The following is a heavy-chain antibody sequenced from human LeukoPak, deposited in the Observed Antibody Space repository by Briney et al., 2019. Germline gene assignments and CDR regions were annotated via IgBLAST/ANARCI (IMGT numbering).Heavy chain of an antibody. J-gene: IGHJ4*02. D-gene: IGHD3-10*01. CDR1: GGSFSGYY. V-gene: IGHV4-34*01. CDR2: INHSGST. Sequence: SETLSLTCGVSGGSFSGYYWSWIRQPPGKGLEWIGEINHSGSTNYNPSLKSRVTISVDTSKNQFSLKLSSVTAADTAVYYCARRGLRNDYWGQGTLVTVSS. CDR3: ARRGLRNDY.